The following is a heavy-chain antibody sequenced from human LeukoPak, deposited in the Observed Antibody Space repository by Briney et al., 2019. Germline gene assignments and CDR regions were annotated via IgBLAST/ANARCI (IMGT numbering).Heavy chain of an antibody. V-gene: IGHV3-74*01. CDR1: GFTFSSYW. D-gene: IGHD3-10*01. CDR2: INTDGNST. CDR3: ARVPLGESNGFHT. Sequence: PGGSLRLSCAASGFTFSSYWLHWVRQVPGKGLVWVSRINTDGNSTRYADSVKGRFTISRDNAKNTLYLQMNSLRAEDTAVYYCARVPLGESNGFHTWGQRTLVTVSS. J-gene: IGHJ5*02.